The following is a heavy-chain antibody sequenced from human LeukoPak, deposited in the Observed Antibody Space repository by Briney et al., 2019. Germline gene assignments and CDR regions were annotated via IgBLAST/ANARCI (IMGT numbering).Heavy chain of an antibody. V-gene: IGHV3-30*02. Sequence: GGSLRLSCAASGFTFSSYGMHWVRQAPGKGLEWVAFIRYDGSNKYYADSVKGRFTISRDNAKNSLYLQMNSLRAEDTAVYYCARPGSPGGDGMDVWGQGTTVTVSS. J-gene: IGHJ6*02. CDR3: ARPGSPGGDGMDV. CDR2: IRYDGSNK. D-gene: IGHD1-14*01. CDR1: GFTFSSYG.